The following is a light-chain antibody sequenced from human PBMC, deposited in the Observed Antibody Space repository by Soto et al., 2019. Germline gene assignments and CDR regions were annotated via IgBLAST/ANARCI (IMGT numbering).Light chain of an antibody. J-gene: IGKJ5*01. Sequence: EIVLTQSPATLSLSPGERATLSCRASQSVSNYLAWYQHKPGQAPRLLIDNAANRATGIPTRFSGTGSGTDFTLSINPLEPEDFAVYYCQHLKTFGQGTRLEIK. CDR2: NAA. V-gene: IGKV3-11*01. CDR3: QHLKT. CDR1: QSVSNY.